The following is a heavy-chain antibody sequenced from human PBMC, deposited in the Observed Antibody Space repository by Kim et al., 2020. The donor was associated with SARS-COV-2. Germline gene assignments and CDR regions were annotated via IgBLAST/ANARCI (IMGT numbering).Heavy chain of an antibody. J-gene: IGHJ6*02. Sequence: KGRVTITKSNSKNTLYLQMNSLRAEDTAVYYCARDLLSSSGWYYYYGMDVWGQGTTVTVSS. D-gene: IGHD6-19*01. V-gene: IGHV3-30*07. CDR3: ARDLLSSSGWYYYYGMDV.